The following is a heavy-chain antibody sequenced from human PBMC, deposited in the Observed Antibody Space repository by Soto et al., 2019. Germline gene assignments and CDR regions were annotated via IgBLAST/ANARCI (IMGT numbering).Heavy chain of an antibody. V-gene: IGHV1-18*01. J-gene: IGHJ6*02. CDR3: ARALGYSGYAGMDV. CDR1: GYTFTIYG. D-gene: IGHD5-12*01. CDR2: ISPDNGNT. Sequence: QVQLVQSGGEVKKPGASVKVSCKASGYTFTIYGINWVRQAPGQGLEWMGWISPDNGNTNYAQKLQGSVTMTTDTSTSTAYMELMSLRSDDTSVYYCARALGYSGYAGMDVWGQGTTVTVSS.